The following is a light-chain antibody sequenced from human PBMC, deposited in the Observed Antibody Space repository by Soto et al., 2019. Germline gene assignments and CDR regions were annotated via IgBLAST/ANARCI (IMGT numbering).Light chain of an antibody. CDR3: QQYDSSPKT. Sequence: EIVLTQSPVTLSLSPWERATLSCRASQSVSSSYLAWYQQKPGQAPRLLIYGASSRATGIPGRFSGSGSGTDFTLTISRLEPEDFAVYYCQQYDSSPKTFGQGTKVDIK. V-gene: IGKV3-20*01. CDR1: QSVSSSY. CDR2: GAS. J-gene: IGKJ1*01.